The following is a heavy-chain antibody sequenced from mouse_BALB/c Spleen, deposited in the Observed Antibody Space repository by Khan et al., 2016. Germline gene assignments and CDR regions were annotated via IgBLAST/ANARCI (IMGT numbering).Heavy chain of an antibody. CDR1: GFNIKDYY. CDR3: NAVYYDSDSDF. CDR2: IDPDNGDT. J-gene: IGHJ2*01. Sequence: EVQLQESGAELVRSGASIKLSCTASGFNIKDYYMHWVKQRPEQGLEWIGWIDPDNGDTEYDPKFQGKATMTADTSSNTVYLQLNSLTSEDTAVYYCNAVYYDSDSDFWGLGSTLTVSS. D-gene: IGHD2-4*01. V-gene: IGHV14-4*02.